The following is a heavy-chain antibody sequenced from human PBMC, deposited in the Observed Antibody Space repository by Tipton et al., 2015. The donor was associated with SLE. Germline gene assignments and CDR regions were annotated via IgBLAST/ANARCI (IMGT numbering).Heavy chain of an antibody. J-gene: IGHJ3*02. CDR2: IYYSGST. CDR1: GYSISSGYY. V-gene: IGHV4-61*01. Sequence: PGLVKPSETLSLTCAVSGYSISSGYYWGWIRQPPGKGLEWMGYIYYSGSTTYNPSLKSRVSISVDTSKNQFSLKLSSVTAADTAVYYCAREVDAFDIWGQGTMVTVSS. CDR3: AREVDAFDI.